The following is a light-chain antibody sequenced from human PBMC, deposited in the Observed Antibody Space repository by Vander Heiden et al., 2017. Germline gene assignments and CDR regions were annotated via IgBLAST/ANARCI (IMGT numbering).Light chain of an antibody. CDR1: QSISSY. J-gene: IGKJ2*01. CDR2: AAS. CDR3: QQSYSTPST. V-gene: IGKV1-39*01. Sequence: DIQMTQSPSSLSASVGDRVTITCRASQSISSYLNWYQQKPGKAPKLLIYAASSLQSGVPSRFSGSGSGTDFTLTISSRQPEDFATYYCQQSYSTPSTFGKGTKMQIK.